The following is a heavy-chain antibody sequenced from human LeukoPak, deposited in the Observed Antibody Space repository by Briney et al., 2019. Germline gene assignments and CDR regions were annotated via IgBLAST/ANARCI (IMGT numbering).Heavy chain of an antibody. J-gene: IGHJ4*02. V-gene: IGHV1-2*02. CDR2: INPNSGGT. CDR3: ARDGDGSSYDTVFDY. CDR1: GYTFTGYY. D-gene: IGHD6-6*01. Sequence: ASVKVSSKASGYTFTGYYMHWVRQAPGQGLEWMGWINPNSGGTNYAQKFQGRVTMTRDTSISTAYMELSRLRSDDTAVYYCARDGDGSSYDTVFDYWGQGTLVTVSS.